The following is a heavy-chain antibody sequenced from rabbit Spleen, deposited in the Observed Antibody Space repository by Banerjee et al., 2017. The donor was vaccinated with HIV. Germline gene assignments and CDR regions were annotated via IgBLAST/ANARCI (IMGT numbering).Heavy chain of an antibody. D-gene: IGHD6-1*01. CDR3: AREGNHGGGGWAYDL. CDR1: GFSFSSSYW. V-gene: IGHV1S45*01. Sequence: QEQLEESGGDLVKPGASLTLTCTASGFSFSSSYWICWVRQAPGKGLEWIGCIDGGSSGSTYYASWAKGRFTISKTSSTTVTLQMTSLTAADTATYFCAREGNHGGGGWAYDLWGQGTLVTVS. J-gene: IGHJ4*01. CDR2: IDGGSSGST.